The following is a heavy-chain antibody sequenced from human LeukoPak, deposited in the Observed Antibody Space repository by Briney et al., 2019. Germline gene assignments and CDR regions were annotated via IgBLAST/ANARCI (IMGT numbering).Heavy chain of an antibody. Sequence: ASVKVSCKASGYTFTGYYMHWVRQAPGQGLEWMGWINPNSGGTNYAQKFQGRVTITADKSTSTAYMELSSLRSEDTAVYYCARASPYCSSTSCYIYYYYGMDVWGQGTTVTVSS. CDR1: GYTFTGYY. D-gene: IGHD2-2*02. J-gene: IGHJ6*02. CDR3: ARASPYCSSTSCYIYYYYGMDV. V-gene: IGHV1-2*02. CDR2: INPNSGGT.